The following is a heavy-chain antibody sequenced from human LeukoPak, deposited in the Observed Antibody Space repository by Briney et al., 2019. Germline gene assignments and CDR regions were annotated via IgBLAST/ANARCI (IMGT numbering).Heavy chain of an antibody. D-gene: IGHD5-18*01. CDR3: ARDGQLWLQAHWFDP. V-gene: IGHV3-23*01. CDR1: GFTFSSYA. Sequence: PGGSLRLSCAASGFTFSSYAMSWVRRAPGKGLEWVSAISGSGGSTYYADSVKGRFTISRDNSKNTLYLQMNSLRAEDTAVYYCARDGQLWLQAHWFDPWGQGTLVTVSS. CDR2: ISGSGGST. J-gene: IGHJ5*02.